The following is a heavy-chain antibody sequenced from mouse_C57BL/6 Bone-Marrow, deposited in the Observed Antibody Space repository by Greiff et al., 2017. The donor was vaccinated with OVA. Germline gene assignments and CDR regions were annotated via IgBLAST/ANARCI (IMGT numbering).Heavy chain of an antibody. CDR1: GYTFTDYY. J-gene: IGHJ2*01. CDR3: ARVYSNLYYFDY. V-gene: IGHV1-19*01. CDR2: INPYNGGT. Sequence: EVQLQQSGPVLVKPGASVKMSCKASGYTFTDYYMNWVKQSHGKSLEWIGVINPYNGGTSYNQKFKGKATLTVDKSSSTAYMELNSLTSEDSAVYYCARVYSNLYYFDYWGQGTTLTVSS. D-gene: IGHD2-5*01.